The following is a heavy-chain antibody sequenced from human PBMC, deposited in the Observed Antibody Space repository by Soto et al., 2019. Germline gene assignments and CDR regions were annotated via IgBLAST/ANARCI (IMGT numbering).Heavy chain of an antibody. CDR3: ALWGFRDGNNSTYNYSGMDV. J-gene: IGHJ6*02. V-gene: IGHV1-69*01. CDR1: GGTFNRYT. D-gene: IGHD3-10*01. CDR2: IIPIFGTA. Sequence: VQLVQSGAEVKKPGSSVKLSCKASGGTFNRYTISWVRQAPGQGLEWMGGIIPIFGTANYAQKFQGRVAIIADESTSEVYMGLRSLRSEDTAVYYCALWGFRDGNNSTYNYSGMDVWGQGTKVTVSS.